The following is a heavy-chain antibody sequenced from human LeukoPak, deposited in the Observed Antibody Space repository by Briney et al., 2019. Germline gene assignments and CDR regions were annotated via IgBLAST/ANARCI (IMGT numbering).Heavy chain of an antibody. CDR3: TRREYNDYWTAFPF. CDR2: IYPHDFNV. Sequence: GESLKISCKTSGYLFSNYWIAGVRNPPGKGLEWMGIIYPHDFNVKSSPSFQGHVTISIDKSVSTAYLQWNAVKASDSATYFCTRREYNDYWTAFPFWGQGTEVAVSS. J-gene: IGHJ4*02. V-gene: IGHV5-51*01. D-gene: IGHD2/OR15-2a*01. CDR1: GYLFSNYW.